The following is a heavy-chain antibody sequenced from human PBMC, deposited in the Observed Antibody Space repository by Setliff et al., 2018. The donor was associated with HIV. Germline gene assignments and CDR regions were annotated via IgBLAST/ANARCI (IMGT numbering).Heavy chain of an antibody. CDR2: IYSGGTT. V-gene: IGHV3-53*01. CDR3: ARSPQGGYFDY. Sequence: PGGSLRLSCAASGFTVSSNYMNWVRQAPEKGLEWVSIIYSGGTTYYADSVKGRFTISRDNSKNTLYLQMNSLRVEDTAVYHCARSPQGGYFDYWGQGTLVTVSS. J-gene: IGHJ4*03. CDR1: GFTVSSNY.